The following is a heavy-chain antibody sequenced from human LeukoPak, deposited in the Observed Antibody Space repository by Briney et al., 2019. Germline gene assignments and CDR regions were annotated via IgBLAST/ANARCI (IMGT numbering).Heavy chain of an antibody. J-gene: IGHJ6*04. V-gene: IGHV3-11*04. CDR1: GFTFSEHY. Sequence: PGGSLRLSCAASGFTFSEHYMTWIRQAPGKGLECVSYISSSGSLVYYAESVKGRFTISRDNAKNFVYLQMNNLRVEDTAVYYCAELGITMIGGVWGKGTTVTISS. CDR3: AELGITMIGGV. D-gene: IGHD3-10*02. CDR2: ISSSGSLV.